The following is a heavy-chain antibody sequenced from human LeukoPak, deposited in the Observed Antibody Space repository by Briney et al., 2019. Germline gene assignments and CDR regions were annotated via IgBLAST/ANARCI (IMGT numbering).Heavy chain of an antibody. J-gene: IGHJ6*02. CDR1: GFTFSNYA. CDR2: ISSSSTTI. Sequence: GGSLRLSCAASGFTFSNYAMHWVRQAPGKGLEWVSYISSSSTTIYYADSVKGRFTISRVNAKNSLYLQMNSLRAEDTAVYYCALVADYYYYGMDVWGQGTTVTVSS. D-gene: IGHD5-12*01. V-gene: IGHV3-48*04. CDR3: ALVADYYYYGMDV.